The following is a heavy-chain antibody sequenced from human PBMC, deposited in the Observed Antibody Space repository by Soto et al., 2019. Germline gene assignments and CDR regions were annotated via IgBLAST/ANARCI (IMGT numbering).Heavy chain of an antibody. Sequence: QVQLQQWGAGLLKPSETLSLTCAVYGGSFSGYYWSWIRQPPGKGLEWIGEINHSGSTNYNPSLKSRVTISVDTSKNPFSLKLSSVTAADTAVYYCARVGFNWNDDYYGMDVWGQGTTVTVSS. CDR3: ARVGFNWNDDYYGMDV. D-gene: IGHD1-20*01. V-gene: IGHV4-34*01. J-gene: IGHJ6*02. CDR2: INHSGST. CDR1: GGSFSGYY.